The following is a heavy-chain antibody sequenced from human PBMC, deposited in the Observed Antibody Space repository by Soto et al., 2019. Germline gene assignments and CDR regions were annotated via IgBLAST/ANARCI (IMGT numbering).Heavy chain of an antibody. Sequence: QVQLVQSGAEVKKPGASVKVSCKASGYTFTSYAMHWVRQAPGQRLEWMGWINAGNGNTKYSQKFQGRVTITRDTYASTAYMELSSLRSEDTAVYYCARDGYSSGWYGYYYYYYMDVWGKGTTVTVSS. CDR3: ARDGYSSGWYGYYYYYYMDV. J-gene: IGHJ6*03. CDR1: GYTFTSYA. CDR2: INAGNGNT. V-gene: IGHV1-3*01. D-gene: IGHD6-19*01.